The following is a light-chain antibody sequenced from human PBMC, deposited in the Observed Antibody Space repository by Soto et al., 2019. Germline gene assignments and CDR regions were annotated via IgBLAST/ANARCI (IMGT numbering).Light chain of an antibody. Sequence: EIVLTQSPGTLSLSPGDRATLSCRASQSVSSTHLAWYHQKPGQAPRLLIYGASTRASGIPDRLSGSGSGTDFTLTISRLEHEDFAVYYCHQYGSSPQTFGQGTKVEIK. J-gene: IGKJ1*01. CDR1: QSVSSTH. CDR3: HQYGSSPQT. V-gene: IGKV3-20*01. CDR2: GAS.